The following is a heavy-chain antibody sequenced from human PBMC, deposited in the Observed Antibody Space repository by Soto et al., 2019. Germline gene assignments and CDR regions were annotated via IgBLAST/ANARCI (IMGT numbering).Heavy chain of an antibody. CDR1: GFTFSSYG. CDR3: ARGVTTDYYYYMDV. Sequence: HPGGSLRLSCAASGFTFSSYGMHGVRQATGKGLEWVAVIWYDGSNKYYADSVKGRFTISRDNSKNTLYLQMNSLRAEDTAVYYCARGVTTDYYYYMDVWGKGTTVTVSS. J-gene: IGHJ6*03. V-gene: IGHV3-33*08. CDR2: IWYDGSNK. D-gene: IGHD4-17*01.